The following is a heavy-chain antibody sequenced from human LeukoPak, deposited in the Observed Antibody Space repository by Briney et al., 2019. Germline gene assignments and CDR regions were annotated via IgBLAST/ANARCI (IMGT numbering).Heavy chain of an antibody. Sequence: PGGSLRISCKGSGYSFTNYGISWVRQMPGKGLEWMGIIYPGDSDTRYRPSFQGQVTISADKSMNTAYLQWSSLKASDTAMYYCALYFDTYYFDYWGQGTLVTVSS. V-gene: IGHV5-51*01. CDR1: GYSFTNYG. D-gene: IGHD2-2*02. CDR3: ALYFDTYYFDY. J-gene: IGHJ4*02. CDR2: IYPGDSDT.